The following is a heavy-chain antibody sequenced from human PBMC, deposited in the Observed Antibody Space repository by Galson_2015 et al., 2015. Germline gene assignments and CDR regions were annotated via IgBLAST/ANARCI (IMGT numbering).Heavy chain of an antibody. J-gene: IGHJ4*02. Sequence: SLRLSCAASGFTFSSYAMHWVRQAPGKGLEWVAVISYDGSNKYYADSVKGRFTISRDNSKNTLYLQMNSLRDEDTAVYYCARDPLFVRALFDYWGQGTLVTVSS. CDR1: GFTFSSYA. D-gene: IGHD2-21*01. CDR3: ARDPLFVRALFDY. V-gene: IGHV3-30*07. CDR2: ISYDGSNK.